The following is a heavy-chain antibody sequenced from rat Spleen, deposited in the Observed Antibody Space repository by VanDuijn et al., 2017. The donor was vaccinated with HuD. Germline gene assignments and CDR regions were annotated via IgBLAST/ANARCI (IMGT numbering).Heavy chain of an antibody. CDR2: IWGDGST. D-gene: IGHD1-2*01. CDR1: GFSLISYS. J-gene: IGHJ3*01. CDR3: ARAGSAAISLGNWFAY. Sequence: QVQLKESGPGLVQPSQTLSLTCTVSGFSLISYSVHWIRQPPGKGLEWMGGIWGDGSTDYNSGLKSRLSISRDTSKSQVFLKMNSQQTGDTATYYCARAGSAAISLGNWFAYWGQGTLVTVSS. V-gene: IGHV2-1*01.